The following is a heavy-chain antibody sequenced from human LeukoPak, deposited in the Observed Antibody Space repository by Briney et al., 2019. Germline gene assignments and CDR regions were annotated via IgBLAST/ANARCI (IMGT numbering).Heavy chain of an antibody. CDR3: ARVPLNPAMVRGVPSV. V-gene: IGHV1-18*01. Sequence: ASAKVSCKASGYTFTSYGISWVRQAPGQGLEWMGWISAYNGNTNYAQKLQGRVTMTTDTSTSTAYMELRSLRSDDTAVYYCARVPLNPAMVRGVPSVWGQGTLVTVSS. J-gene: IGHJ4*02. CDR1: GYTFTSYG. CDR2: ISAYNGNT. D-gene: IGHD3-10*01.